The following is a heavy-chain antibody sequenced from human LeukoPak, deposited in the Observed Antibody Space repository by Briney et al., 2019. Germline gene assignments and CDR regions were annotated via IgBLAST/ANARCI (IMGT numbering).Heavy chain of an antibody. D-gene: IGHD2-2*01. Sequence: PGGSLRLSCAASGFTFSSSAMHWVRQAPGAGLEWVSAISPAGDSTTDADSVKGRFTISRDNSKSTLYLQMNGLTAEDTALYYCARRLVTAGITDFFDSWGQGTLVSVSS. CDR3: ARRLVTAGITDFFDS. CDR1: GFTFSSSA. V-gene: IGHV3-23*01. CDR2: ISPAGDST. J-gene: IGHJ4*02.